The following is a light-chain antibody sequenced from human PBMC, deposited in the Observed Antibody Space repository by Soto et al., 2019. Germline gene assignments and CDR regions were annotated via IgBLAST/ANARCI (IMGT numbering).Light chain of an antibody. J-gene: IGKJ3*01. CDR3: QQYDNLP. CDR2: DAS. Sequence: DIQMTQSPSSLSASVGDRVTITCQASQDISNYLNWYQQKPGKAPKLLIYDASNLETGVPSRFSGSGSGTDFTFTISSLQPEDIATYCCQQYDNLPLGPGTKVDIK. V-gene: IGKV1-33*01. CDR1: QDISNY.